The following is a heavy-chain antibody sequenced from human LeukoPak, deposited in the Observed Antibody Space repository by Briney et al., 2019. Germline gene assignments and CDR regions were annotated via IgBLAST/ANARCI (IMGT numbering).Heavy chain of an antibody. Sequence: GGSLRLSCAASGFTLSSYSMNWVRQAPGKGLEWVSYISGSGSSIYYADSVKGRFTISRDNAKNLVYLQMNSLRAEDTAVYYCARDLDILAMIVAWGQGTLVTVSS. D-gene: IGHD5-12*01. J-gene: IGHJ5*02. V-gene: IGHV3-48*01. CDR1: GFTLSSYS. CDR3: ARDLDILAMIVA. CDR2: ISGSGSSI.